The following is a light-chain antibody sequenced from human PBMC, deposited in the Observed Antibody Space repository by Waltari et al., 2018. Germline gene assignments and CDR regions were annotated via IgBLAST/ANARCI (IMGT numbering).Light chain of an antibody. CDR1: QSVYTSYNKND. CDR3: QQYYSTPYT. Sequence: DIVMTQSPDSLAVSLGERATINCRSSQSVYTSYNKNDLAWYQQKPGQPPKLLIYWASTRESGVPDRFSGSGSGTDFTLTISSLQAEDVAVYYCQQYYSTPYTFGQGTKLEIK. V-gene: IGKV4-1*01. CDR2: WAS. J-gene: IGKJ2*01.